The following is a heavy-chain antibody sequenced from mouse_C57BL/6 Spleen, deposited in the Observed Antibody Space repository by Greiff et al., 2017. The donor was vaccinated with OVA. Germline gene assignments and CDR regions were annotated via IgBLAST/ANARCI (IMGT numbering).Heavy chain of an antibody. CDR2: IHPNSGST. CDR1: GYTFTSYW. V-gene: IGHV1-64*01. CDR3: ARRGDYGNYGYFDV. J-gene: IGHJ1*03. D-gene: IGHD2-1*01. Sequence: QVQLKQPGAELVKPGASVKLSCKASGYTFTSYWMHWVKQRPGQGLEWIGMIHPNSGSTNYNEKFKSKATLTVDKSSSTAYMQLSSLTSEDSAVYYCARRGDYGNYGYFDVWGTGTTVTVSS.